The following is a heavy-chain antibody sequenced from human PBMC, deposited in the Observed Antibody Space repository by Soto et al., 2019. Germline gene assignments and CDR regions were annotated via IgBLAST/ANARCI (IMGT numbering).Heavy chain of an antibody. CDR1: GLTFSGHW. D-gene: IGHD2-2*01. J-gene: IGHJ4*02. CDR2: IKPDGSET. Sequence: GGSLRLSCAASGLTFSGHWMTWVRQTPGEGLQWVAAIKPDGSETFYVDSVKGRFTISRDNARNSLFLQMDSLRAEDTAVYYFTSRPSGMTYHAVFDFWGQGTLVTVSS. V-gene: IGHV3-7*03. CDR3: TSRPSGMTYHAVFDF.